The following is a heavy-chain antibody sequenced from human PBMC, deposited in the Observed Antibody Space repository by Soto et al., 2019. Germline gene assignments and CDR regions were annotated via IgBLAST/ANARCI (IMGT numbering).Heavy chain of an antibody. Sequence: SGPTLVNPTQTISLTCTFSGFSLSTSVMCVSWIRQPPGKALAWLALIDWDDDKYYSTSLKTRLTISKDTSKNQVVLTMTNMKPVYTATYYCARGNWAQGFQHWGEGNLVTVSS. V-gene: IGHV2-70*01. J-gene: IGHJ1*01. CDR2: IDWDDDK. CDR3: ARGNWAQGFQH. CDR1: GFSLSTSVMC. D-gene: IGHD7-27*01.